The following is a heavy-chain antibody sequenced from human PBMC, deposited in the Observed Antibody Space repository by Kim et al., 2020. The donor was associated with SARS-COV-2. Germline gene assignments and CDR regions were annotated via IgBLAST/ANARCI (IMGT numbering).Heavy chain of an antibody. CDR3: ASYTEADAFDI. V-gene: IGHV4-39*01. J-gene: IGHJ3*02. CDR2: T. D-gene: IGHD4-4*01. Sequence: TDHTPSLKTRVTISVDTSKHQCSLKLSSVTAADTAVYYCASYTEADAFDIWGQGTMVTVSS.